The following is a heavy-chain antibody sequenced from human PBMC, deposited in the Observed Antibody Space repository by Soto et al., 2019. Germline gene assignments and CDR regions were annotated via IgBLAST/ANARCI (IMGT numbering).Heavy chain of an antibody. D-gene: IGHD1-26*01. J-gene: IGHJ6*02. CDR2: INSDNGNT. V-gene: IGHV1-18*01. CDR1: GYTFSNSG. Sequence: ASVKVSCKASGYTFSNSGISWVRLAPGQGLEWLGWINSDNGNTNYAQHLQGRVTLTTDTSTSTAYMDLRSLRSDDTAVYYCARDQGITTVGDYSMYYNGMDGWGPGTMVNVSS. CDR3: ARDQGITTVGDYSMYYNGMDG.